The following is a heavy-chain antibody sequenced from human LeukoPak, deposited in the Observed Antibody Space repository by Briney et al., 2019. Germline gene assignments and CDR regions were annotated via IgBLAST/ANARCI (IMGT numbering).Heavy chain of an antibody. CDR2: IIPIFGTT. V-gene: IGHV1-69*13. CDR1: GGTFSTFA. CDR3: ARDRWSSSSSEGALDI. D-gene: IGHD6-6*01. Sequence: EASVKVSCKASGGTFSTFAISWVRQAPGQGLEWMGGIIPIFGTTDYAQKFQGRVTVTADESTTTTYMELSSLRSEDTAVYYCARDRWSSSSSEGALDIWGQGTMVTVSS. J-gene: IGHJ3*02.